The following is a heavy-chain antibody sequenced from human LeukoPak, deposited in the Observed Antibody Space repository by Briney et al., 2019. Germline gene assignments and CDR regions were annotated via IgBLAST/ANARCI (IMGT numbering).Heavy chain of an antibody. CDR3: ARDGGRFLEWLLPDY. D-gene: IGHD3-3*01. J-gene: IGHJ4*02. CDR1: GFTFSDYY. CDR2: ISSSSSYT. Sequence: GGSLRLSCAASGFTFSDYYMSWIRQAPGKGLEWVSYISSSSSYTNYADSVKGRFTISRGNAKNSLYLQMNSLRAEDTAVYYCARDGGRFLEWLLPDYWGQGTLVTVSS. V-gene: IGHV3-11*06.